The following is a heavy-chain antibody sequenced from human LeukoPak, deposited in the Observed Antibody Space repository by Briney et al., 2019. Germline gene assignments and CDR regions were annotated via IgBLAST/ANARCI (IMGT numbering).Heavy chain of an antibody. V-gene: IGHV4-59*08. J-gene: IGHJ4*02. CDR3: ARGIVGASSDY. CDR2: IYYSGST. CDR1: GGSISSYY. D-gene: IGHD1-26*01. Sequence: SETLSLTCTVSGGSISSYYWSWIRQPPGKGLEWIGYIYYSGSTNYNPSLKSRVTISVDKSKNQFSLKLSSVTAADTAVYYCARGIVGASSDYWGQGTLVTVSS.